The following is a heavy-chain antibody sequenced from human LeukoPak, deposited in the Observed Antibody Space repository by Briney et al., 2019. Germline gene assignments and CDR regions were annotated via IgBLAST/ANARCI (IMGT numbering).Heavy chain of an antibody. Sequence: ASVKASCKASGYTFSGYYMQWVRQAPGQGLEWMGWINPNSGGTNYAQKFQGRVTMTRDTSISTAYMELSRLRSDDTAVYYCARTIAAAHLDYWGQGTLVTVSS. CDR2: INPNSGGT. CDR1: GYTFSGYY. V-gene: IGHV1-2*02. J-gene: IGHJ4*02. CDR3: ARTIAAAHLDY. D-gene: IGHD6-13*01.